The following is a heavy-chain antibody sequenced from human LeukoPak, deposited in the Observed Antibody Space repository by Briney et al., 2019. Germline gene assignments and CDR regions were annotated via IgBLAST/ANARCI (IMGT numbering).Heavy chain of an antibody. D-gene: IGHD5-12*01. CDR3: ARRAGYSGYDARSRYYYMDV. CDR2: IYHSGST. J-gene: IGHJ6*03. CDR1: GGSISSSNW. Sequence: SETLSLTCAVSGGSISSSNWWSWVRQPPGKGLEWIGEIYHSGSTNYNPSLKSRVTISVDKSKNQSSLKLSPVTAADTAVYYCARRAGYSGYDARSRYYYMDVWGKGTTVTISS. V-gene: IGHV4-4*02.